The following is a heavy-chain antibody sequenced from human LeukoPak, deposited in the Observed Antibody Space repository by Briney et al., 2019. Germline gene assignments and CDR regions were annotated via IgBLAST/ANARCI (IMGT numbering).Heavy chain of an antibody. CDR1: GGSISSYY. D-gene: IGHD5-12*01. V-gene: IGHV4-59*01. CDR3: VRVGRGYSGYDDYLFDP. CDR2: IYYSGST. Sequence: SETLSLTCTVSGGSISSYYWSWIRQPPGKGLEWIGYIYYSGSTNYNPSLKSRVTISVDTSKNQFSLKLSSVTAADTAVYYCVRVGRGYSGYDDYLFDPWGQGTLVTVSS. J-gene: IGHJ5*02.